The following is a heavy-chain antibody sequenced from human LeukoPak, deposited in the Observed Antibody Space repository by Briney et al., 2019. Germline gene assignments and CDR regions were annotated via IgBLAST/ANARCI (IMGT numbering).Heavy chain of an antibody. J-gene: IGHJ4*02. Sequence: PGGSLRLSCAASGFTFSSYGMHWVRQAPGKGLEWVAVISHDGSNKYYADSVKGRFTISRDNSKNTLYLQMNSPRAEDTAVYYCAKVVAAATTVISYYFDYWGQGTLVTVSS. CDR1: GFTFSSYG. D-gene: IGHD4-17*01. CDR2: ISHDGSNK. V-gene: IGHV3-30*18. CDR3: AKVVAAATTVISYYFDY.